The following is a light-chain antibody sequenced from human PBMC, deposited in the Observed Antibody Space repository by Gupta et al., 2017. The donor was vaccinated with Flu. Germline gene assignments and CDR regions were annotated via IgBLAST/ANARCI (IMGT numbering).Light chain of an antibody. CDR1: QSVLYSSNNKNY. J-gene: IGKJ4*01. CDR2: WAS. CDR3: QQDDRYPLT. V-gene: IGKV4-1*01. Sequence: DIVMTQSPDSLAVSLGERATINCKSSQSVLYSSNNKNYLAWYQQKPGQPPKLLIYWASTRESGVPDRFSGSGSGTDFTLTISSLQAEDVAVYYCQQDDRYPLTFGGGTKVEIK.